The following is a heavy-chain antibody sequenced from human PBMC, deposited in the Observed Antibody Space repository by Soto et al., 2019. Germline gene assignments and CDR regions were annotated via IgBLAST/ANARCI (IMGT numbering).Heavy chain of an antibody. CDR3: ATDYSSTGYGLVY. J-gene: IGHJ4*02. CDR1: GSTFSSHG. V-gene: IGHV3-33*01. D-gene: IGHD2-2*01. CDR2: IWSDGSNE. Sequence: PGGSLRLSCAASGSTFSSHGMHWVRQAPGKGLEWVAVIWSDGSNEYYADSVKVRFTISRDNSKNTLYMQMSSLKVEDTAVYYCATDYSSTGYGLVYWGQGALVTVSS.